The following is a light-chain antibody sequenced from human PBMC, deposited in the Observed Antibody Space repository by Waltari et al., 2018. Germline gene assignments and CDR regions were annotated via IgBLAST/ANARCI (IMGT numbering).Light chain of an antibody. V-gene: IGLV1-40*01. J-gene: IGLJ3*02. CDR2: GNS. CDR3: QSYDSSLTSGVV. CDR1: SPNIGAGPD. Sequence: QSVLTQPPSVSGAPGQRVTISCSGSSPNIGAGPDVPGSQVFPRAAPKLLIYGNSNRPSGVPDRFSGSKSGTSASLAITGLQAEDEADYYCQSYDSSLTSGVVFGGGTKVTVL.